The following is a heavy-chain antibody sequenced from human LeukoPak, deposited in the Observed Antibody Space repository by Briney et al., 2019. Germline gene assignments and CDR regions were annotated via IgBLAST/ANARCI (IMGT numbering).Heavy chain of an antibody. D-gene: IGHD3-3*01. Sequence: QPGGSLRLSCAPFGFTFSSYWMYWVRQAPGKGLVWVSRINSDGSSTSYADSVKGRFTISRDNAKNTLYLQMNSLRAEDTAVYYCASQVTDFWSGYFGAFDIWGQGTMVTVSS. CDR3: ASQVTDFWSGYFGAFDI. CDR2: INSDGSST. J-gene: IGHJ3*02. V-gene: IGHV3-74*01. CDR1: GFTFSSYW.